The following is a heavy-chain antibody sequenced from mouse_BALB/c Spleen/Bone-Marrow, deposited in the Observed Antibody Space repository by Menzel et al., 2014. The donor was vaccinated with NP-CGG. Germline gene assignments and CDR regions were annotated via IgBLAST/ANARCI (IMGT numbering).Heavy chain of an antibody. CDR1: GFTFSSYY. V-gene: IGHV5-6-2*01. Sequence: EVQLQESGGGLVKLGGSLKLSCAASGFTFSSYYMSWVRQIPEKRLELVAAINTNGGSTYYPDTVKGRFTISRDNAKNTLYLQMSSLKSEDTALYYCASLYDGYSVFVYWGQGTLVTVSA. J-gene: IGHJ3*01. D-gene: IGHD2-3*01. CDR2: INTNGGST. CDR3: ASLYDGYSVFVY.